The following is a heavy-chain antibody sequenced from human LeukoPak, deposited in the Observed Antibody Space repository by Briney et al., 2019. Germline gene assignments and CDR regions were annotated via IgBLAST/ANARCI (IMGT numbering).Heavy chain of an antibody. D-gene: IGHD4-11*01. CDR1: GFTFSSYA. CDR2: ISGSGGST. Sequence: QPGGSLRLSCAASGFTFSSYAMSWVRQAPGKGLEWVSAISGSGGSTYYADSVKGRFTISRDNSKNTLYLQMSSLRAEDTAVYYCAKESLTTVTTNYYYMDVWGKGTTVTVSS. V-gene: IGHV3-23*01. CDR3: AKESLTTVTTNYYYMDV. J-gene: IGHJ6*03.